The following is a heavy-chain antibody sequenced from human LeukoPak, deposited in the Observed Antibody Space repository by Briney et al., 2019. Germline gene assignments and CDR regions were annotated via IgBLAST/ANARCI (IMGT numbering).Heavy chain of an antibody. J-gene: IGHJ5*02. CDR1: GFTFSFCA. CDR3: TKGDDYGANTRLPKYNWFDP. V-gene: IGHV3-30*02. D-gene: IGHD4-23*01. CDR2: IRYDGNNK. Sequence: GGSLRLSCAASGFTFSFCAMHWVRQAPGKGLEWVAFIRYDGNNKNYADSVKGRFTISRDNSRDTLYLQMNSLSAEDTAVYYCTKGDDYGANTRLPKYNWFDPWGQGTLVTVSA.